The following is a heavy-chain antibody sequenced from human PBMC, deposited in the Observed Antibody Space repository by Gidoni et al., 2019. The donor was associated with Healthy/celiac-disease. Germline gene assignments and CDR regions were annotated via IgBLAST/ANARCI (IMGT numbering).Heavy chain of an antibody. CDR2: MNPNSGNT. CDR1: GYTFTSYD. V-gene: IGHV1-8*01. CDR3: ARATGYSSGWPDAFDI. Sequence: QVQLVQSGAEVKKPGASVKVSCKASGYTFTSYDINWVRQATGQGLEWMGWMNPNSGNTGYAQKFQGRVTMTRNTSISTAYMELSSLRSEDTAVYYCARATGYSSGWPDAFDIWGQGTMVTVSS. D-gene: IGHD6-19*01. J-gene: IGHJ3*02.